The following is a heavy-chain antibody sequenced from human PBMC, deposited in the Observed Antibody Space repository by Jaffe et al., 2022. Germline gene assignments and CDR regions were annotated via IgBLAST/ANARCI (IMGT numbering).Heavy chain of an antibody. J-gene: IGHJ4*02. D-gene: IGHD3-3*01. CDR3: ARVQYDFFFEY. V-gene: IGHV4-59*01. CDR1: GGSISRYY. CDR2: IYYSGST. Sequence: QVQLQESGPGLVKPSETLSLTCTVSGGSISRYYWSWIRQPPGKGLDWIGYIYYSGSTNYNPSLKSRVTISKDTSKNQFSLKLSSVTAADTAVYYCARVQYDFFFEYWGQGTLVTVSS.